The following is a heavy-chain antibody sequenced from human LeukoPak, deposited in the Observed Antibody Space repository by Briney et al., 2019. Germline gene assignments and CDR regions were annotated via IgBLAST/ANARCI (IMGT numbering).Heavy chain of an antibody. CDR3: AAPQSRISSYYYVMDV. J-gene: IGHJ6*01. D-gene: IGHD2-15*01. CDR2: IIPVLGIA. V-gene: IGHV1-69*10. CDR1: GGTFRSYA. Sequence: SVKVSCKASGGTFRSYAFTWVRQAPGQGLEWMGGIIPVLGIANYAQKFQGRVTITADESTSTAYMELSSLISEDTAVYYCAAPQSRISSYYYVMDVWGQGTTVTVST.